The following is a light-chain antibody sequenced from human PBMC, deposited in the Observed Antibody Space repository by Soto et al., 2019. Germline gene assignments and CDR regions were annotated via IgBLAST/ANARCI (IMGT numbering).Light chain of an antibody. V-gene: IGLV2-14*01. CDR1: SSDVGGYNY. CDR3: SSYTSSSTVV. CDR2: DVS. J-gene: IGLJ2*01. Sequence: QSVLTQPASLSGSPGQSITISCTGTSSDVGGYNYVSWYQQHPGKAPKLMICDVSNRPSGVSNRFSGSKSGNTASLTISGLQAEDEADYYCSSYTSSSTVVFGGGTKVTVL.